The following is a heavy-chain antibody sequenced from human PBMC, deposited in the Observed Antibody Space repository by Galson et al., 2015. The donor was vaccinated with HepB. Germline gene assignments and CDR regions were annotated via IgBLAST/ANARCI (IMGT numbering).Heavy chain of an antibody. CDR1: GYTFTSNG. V-gene: IGHV1-18*04. CDR3: ARDRDYRFDF. D-gene: IGHD4/OR15-4a*01. Sequence: QSGAEMKKPGASVRVSCKASGYTFTSNGISWVRQTPRQGLEWLGWISSYGGNTKYAQKYQGRITLTRDTSTSTAYLELRSLRSDDTAVYYCARDRDYRFDFWGQGTLVTVSS. CDR2: ISSYGGNT. J-gene: IGHJ4*02.